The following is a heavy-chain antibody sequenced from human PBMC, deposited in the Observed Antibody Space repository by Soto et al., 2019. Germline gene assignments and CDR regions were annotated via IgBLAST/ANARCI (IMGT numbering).Heavy chain of an antibody. CDR2: IVVGSGNT. J-gene: IGHJ4*02. D-gene: IGHD3-16*02. V-gene: IGHV1-58*02. CDR1: GFTFTSSA. Sequence: SVKVSCKASGFTFTSSAMQWVRQARGQRLEWIGWIVVGSGNTNYAQKFQERVTITRDMSTSTAYMELSSLRSEDTAVYYCAAGLGELSLYRPKPPDYWGQGTLVTVSS. CDR3: AAGLGELSLYRPKPPDY.